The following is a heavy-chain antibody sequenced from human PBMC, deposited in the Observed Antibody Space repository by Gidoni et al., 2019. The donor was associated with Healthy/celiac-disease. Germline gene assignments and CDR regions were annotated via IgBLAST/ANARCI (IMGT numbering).Heavy chain of an antibody. Sequence: EVQLVESGGGLVQPGGSLRPSWAASGFPFSRYGLNWVRQAPGKGLEWVSYISSSSSTIYYADSVKGRFTISRDNAKNSLYLQMNSLRDEDTAVYYCARDRLWFGELPRGWFDPWGQGTLVTVSS. J-gene: IGHJ5*02. CDR2: ISSSSSTI. CDR1: GFPFSRYG. V-gene: IGHV3-48*02. CDR3: ARDRLWFGELPRGWFDP. D-gene: IGHD3-10*01.